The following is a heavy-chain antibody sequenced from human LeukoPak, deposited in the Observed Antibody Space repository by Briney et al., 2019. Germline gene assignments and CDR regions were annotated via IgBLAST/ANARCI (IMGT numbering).Heavy chain of an antibody. CDR3: ARDKKPHSRLDAFDI. CDR2: IYTSGST. Sequence: SETLSLTCTVSGGSISSYYWSWIRQPAGKGLEWIGRIYTSGSTNYNPSLKSRVTMSVDTSKNQFSLKLSSVAAADTAVYYCARDKKPHSRLDAFDIWGQGTMVTVSS. D-gene: IGHD2-15*01. CDR1: GGSISSYY. J-gene: IGHJ3*02. V-gene: IGHV4-4*07.